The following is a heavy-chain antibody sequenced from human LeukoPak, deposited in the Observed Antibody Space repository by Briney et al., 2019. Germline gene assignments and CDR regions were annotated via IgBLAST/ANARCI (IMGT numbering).Heavy chain of an antibody. CDR1: GFTFSSYG. Sequence: PGGSLRLSCAASGFTFSSYGMHWVRQAPGKGLEWVSAISGSGGSTYYADSVKGRFTISRDNSKNTLYLQMNSLRAEDTAVYYCAKEDLAVAGSGSLDYWGQGTLVTVSS. D-gene: IGHD6-19*01. CDR2: ISGSGGST. V-gene: IGHV3-23*01. CDR3: AKEDLAVAGSGSLDY. J-gene: IGHJ4*02.